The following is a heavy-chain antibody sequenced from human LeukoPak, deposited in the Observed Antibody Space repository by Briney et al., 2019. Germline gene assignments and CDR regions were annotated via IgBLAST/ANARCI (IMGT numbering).Heavy chain of an antibody. CDR3: AKEAAAGYNWLDP. Sequence: PGGSLRLSCAASGFTFSSYGMHWVRQAPGKGLEWVAVISYDGSNKYYADSVKGRFTISRDNSKNTLYLQMNSLRAEDTAVYYCAKEAAAGYNWLDPWGQGTLVTVSS. D-gene: IGHD6-13*01. V-gene: IGHV3-30*18. J-gene: IGHJ5*02. CDR1: GFTFSSYG. CDR2: ISYDGSNK.